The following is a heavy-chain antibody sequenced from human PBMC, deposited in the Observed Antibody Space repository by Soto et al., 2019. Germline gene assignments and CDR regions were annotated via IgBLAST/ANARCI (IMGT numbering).Heavy chain of an antibody. Sequence: PAGSLRLSCAASGFTFSSYGMHWVRQAQGKGLEWVAVISYDGSDKYYADSVKGRFTISRDNSKNTLYLQMNSLRAEDTAVYYCAKWSQYYDFPDPYYFDYWGQGTLVTVSS. D-gene: IGHD3-3*01. J-gene: IGHJ4*02. V-gene: IGHV3-30*18. CDR2: ISYDGSDK. CDR1: GFTFSSYG. CDR3: AKWSQYYDFPDPYYFDY.